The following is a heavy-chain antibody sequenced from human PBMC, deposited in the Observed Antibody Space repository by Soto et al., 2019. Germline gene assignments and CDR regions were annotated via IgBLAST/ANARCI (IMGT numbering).Heavy chain of an antibody. Sequence: PSETLSLTCTVSGGSISSYYWSWIRQPAGEGLEWIGRIYTSGSTNYNPSLKSRVTMSVDTSKNQFSLKLSSVTAADTAVYYCARDGSTIFGVVYYYYGMDVWGQGTTVTVSS. J-gene: IGHJ6*02. CDR3: ARDGSTIFGVVYYYYGMDV. V-gene: IGHV4-4*07. CDR1: GGSISSYY. CDR2: IYTSGST. D-gene: IGHD3-3*01.